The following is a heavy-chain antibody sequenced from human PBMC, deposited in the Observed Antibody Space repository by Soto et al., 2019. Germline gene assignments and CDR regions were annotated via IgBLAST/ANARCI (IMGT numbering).Heavy chain of an antibody. V-gene: IGHV3-7*05. J-gene: IGHJ1*01. CDR1: GFTFSSYW. D-gene: IGHD3-22*01. CDR2: IKQDGSEK. Sequence: GWSLRLSCAASGFTFSSYWMSWVRQAPGKGLEWVANIKQDGSEKYYVDSVKGRFTISRDNAKNSLYLQMNSLRAEDTAVYYCAREKIFGSGYYWGHFQHWGQGTLVTVSS. CDR3: AREKIFGSGYYWGHFQH.